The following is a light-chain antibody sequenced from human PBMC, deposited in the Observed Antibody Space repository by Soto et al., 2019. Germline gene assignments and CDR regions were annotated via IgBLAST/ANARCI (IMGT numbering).Light chain of an antibody. J-gene: IGLJ1*01. Sequence: QSVLTQPASVSGSPGQSITISCTGTSSDVWSFNLVSWYQQHPGKAPILMIYEVSKRPSGVSIRFSGSKSGNTASLTISGLQAEDEADYYCCSYAGSSTSYVFGTGTKVTVL. CDR3: CSYAGSSTSYV. V-gene: IGLV2-23*02. CDR1: SSDVWSFNL. CDR2: EVS.